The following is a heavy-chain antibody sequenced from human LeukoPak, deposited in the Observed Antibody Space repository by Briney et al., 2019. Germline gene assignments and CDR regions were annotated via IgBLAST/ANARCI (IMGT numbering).Heavy chain of an antibody. J-gene: IGHJ6*02. D-gene: IGHD1-26*01. CDR2: INWNGGGT. Sequence: QAGGSLRLSCAATGFTFKDYGMHCVRQPPGKGLEWVSSINWNGGGTDYAVSVKGRFTISRDNAKNSLYLQLSSLRTEDTALYYCAKHMRATNTYSFFGLDVWGQGTTVTVSS. CDR1: GFTFKDYG. V-gene: IGHV3-9*01. CDR3: AKHMRATNTYSFFGLDV.